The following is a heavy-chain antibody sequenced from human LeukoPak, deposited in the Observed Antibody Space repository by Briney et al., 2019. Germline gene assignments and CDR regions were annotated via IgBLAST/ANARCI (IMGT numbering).Heavy chain of an antibody. V-gene: IGHV1-2*02. CDR3: ARDPSSVTLYFFDH. D-gene: IGHD4-11*01. CDR1: GYTFRGNY. J-gene: IGHJ4*02. CDR2: IDANNGDT. Sequence: ASVKISCKASGYTFRGNYIHWLRQAPGQGLEWMGWIDANNGDTKSARKFQGRVTMSRDTSISTAYMDLSSLSPDDAAVYYCARDPSSVTLYFFDHWGQGTLVTVSS.